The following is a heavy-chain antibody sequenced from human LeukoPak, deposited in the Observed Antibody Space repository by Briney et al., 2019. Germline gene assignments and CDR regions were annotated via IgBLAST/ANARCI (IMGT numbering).Heavy chain of an antibody. CDR2: ISNSSSYI. CDR1: GFTFSSYS. CDR3: ASETGYYDFWSGYSSGKFFDY. D-gene: IGHD3-3*01. Sequence: GGSLRLSCAASGFTFSSYSMNWVRQAPGKGLAWVSSISNSSSYIYYADSVKGRFTISRDNAKNSLYLQMNSLRAEDTAVYYCASETGYYDFWSGYSSGKFFDYWGQGTLVTVSS. J-gene: IGHJ4*02. V-gene: IGHV3-21*01.